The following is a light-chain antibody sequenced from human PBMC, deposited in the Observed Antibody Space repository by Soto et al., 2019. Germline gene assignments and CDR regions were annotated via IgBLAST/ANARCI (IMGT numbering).Light chain of an antibody. Sequence: SYELTQPPSVSVSPGQTASITCSGDKLGNKYAYWYQQKPGQSPVLVIYQDDKRPSGIPERFSGSNSGNTATLTISGTQAMDESDYYCQAWDSNIYVVFGGGTKLTVL. CDR2: QDD. CDR1: KLGNKY. CDR3: QAWDSNIYVV. V-gene: IGLV3-1*01. J-gene: IGLJ2*01.